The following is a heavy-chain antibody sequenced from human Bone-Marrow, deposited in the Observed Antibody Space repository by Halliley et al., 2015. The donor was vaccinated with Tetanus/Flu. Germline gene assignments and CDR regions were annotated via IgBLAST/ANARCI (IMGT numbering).Heavy chain of an antibody. CDR3: ATGTDRYNSGYY. CDR2: ITADGTNP. J-gene: IGHJ4*02. Sequence: LQWVSRITADGTNPLYADSVRGRFTIPRDNAKNTLDLQMNSLRAEDTAVYYCATGTDRYNSGYYWGQGTLVTVSA. V-gene: IGHV3-74*01. D-gene: IGHD6-19*01.